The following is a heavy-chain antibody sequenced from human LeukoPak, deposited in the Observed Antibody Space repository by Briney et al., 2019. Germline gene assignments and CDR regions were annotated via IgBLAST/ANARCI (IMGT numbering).Heavy chain of an antibody. CDR1: GFTFSSYA. Sequence: GGSLRLSCAASGFTFSSYAMSWVRQAPGKGLEWVSAISGSGGSTYYADSVKGRFTISRDDAKNSVYLHLSGLRVDDTAVYYCARDLTFAYWSPGGYYYYVDVWGKGTAVTVSS. CDR2: ISGSGGST. V-gene: IGHV3-23*01. J-gene: IGHJ6*03. D-gene: IGHD3-16*01. CDR3: ARDLTFAYWSPGGYYYYVDV.